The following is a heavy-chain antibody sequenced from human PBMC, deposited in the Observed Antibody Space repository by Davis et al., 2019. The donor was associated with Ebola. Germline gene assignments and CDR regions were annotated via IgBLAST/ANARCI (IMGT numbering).Heavy chain of an antibody. Sequence: GESLKISCAASAFPFPESWMAWVRQAPGKGLEWLANMLHDGSEKYSAGPVKGRFTISSDNARNSFYLQMNSLRVEDTAVYYCARDNYWKLDYWGQGILVTVSS. D-gene: IGHD4-11*01. V-gene: IGHV3-7*01. CDR2: MLHDGSEK. J-gene: IGHJ4*02. CDR3: ARDNYWKLDY. CDR1: AFPFPESW.